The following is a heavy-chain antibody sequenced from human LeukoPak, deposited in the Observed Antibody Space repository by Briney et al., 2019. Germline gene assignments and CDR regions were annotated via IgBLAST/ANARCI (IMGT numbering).Heavy chain of an antibody. J-gene: IGHJ6*03. CDR2: IYYSGST. Sequence: PSQTLSLTCTVSGGSISSGDYYWSWIRQPPGKGLEWIGYIYYSGSTYYNPSLKSRVTISVDTSKNQLSLKLSSVTAADTAVYYCARFPSFSSSWLYYYYYYMDVWGKGTTVTVSS. V-gene: IGHV4-30-4*08. CDR1: GGSISSGDYY. CDR3: ARFPSFSSSWLYYYYYYMDV. D-gene: IGHD6-13*01.